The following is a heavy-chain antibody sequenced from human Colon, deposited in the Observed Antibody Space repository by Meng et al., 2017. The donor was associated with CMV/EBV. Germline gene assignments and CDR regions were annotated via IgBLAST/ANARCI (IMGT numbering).Heavy chain of an antibody. CDR1: GFTFSNHA. Sequence: GGSLRLSCAGSGFTFSNHAMSWVRQAPGKGLEWVSVIYAGGRSTYFADSVKGRFTISRDDSKNTLYLEMNSLRAEDTAVYYCAKGSLEWLYYGMDVWGQGT. D-gene: IGHD3-3*01. J-gene: IGHJ6*02. CDR3: AKGSLEWLYYGMDV. CDR2: IYAGGRST. V-gene: IGHV3-23*03.